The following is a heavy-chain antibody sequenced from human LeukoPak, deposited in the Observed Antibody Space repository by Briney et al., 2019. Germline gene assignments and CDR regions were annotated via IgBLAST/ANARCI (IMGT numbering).Heavy chain of an antibody. CDR3: ANSKVADFHY. J-gene: IGHJ4*02. Sequence: GGSLRLSCTASGFTFNLYAMTWVRQAPGKGLEWVSAITGSGGSTYYADSVKGRFTISRDDSKDTVYLQMNSLRVDDTAVYYCANSKVADFHYWGQGTRVTVSS. CDR1: GFTFNLYA. CDR2: ITGSGGST. D-gene: IGHD6-19*01. V-gene: IGHV3-23*01.